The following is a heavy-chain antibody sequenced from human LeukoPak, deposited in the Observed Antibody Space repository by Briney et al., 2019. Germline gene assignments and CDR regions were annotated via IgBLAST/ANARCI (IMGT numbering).Heavy chain of an antibody. D-gene: IGHD5-12*01. V-gene: IGHV3-15*01. CDR2: IKSKTDGGTT. CDR1: GFTFSNAW. CDR3: TTTNVVATISPDY. J-gene: IGHJ4*02. Sequence: PGGSLRLSCAASGFTFSNAWMSWVRQAPGKGLEWVGRIKSKTDGGTTDYAAPVKGRLTISRGDSKNTLYLQMNSLKTEDTAVYYCTTTNVVATISPDYWGQGTLVTVSS.